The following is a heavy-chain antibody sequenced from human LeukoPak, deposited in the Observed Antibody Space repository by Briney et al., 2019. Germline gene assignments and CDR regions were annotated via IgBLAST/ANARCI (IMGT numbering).Heavy chain of an antibody. CDR2: MTGPADTT. CDR3: AKGAEIDH. V-gene: IGHV3-23*01. CDR1: GFNFKNFA. Sequence: GGSLRLSCAASGFNFKNFAMSWVRQAPGKGLEWLSAMTGPADTTYYAESVKGRFTISRDYSKSRVFLQMNSLRVEDTAIYYCAKGAEIDHWGQGTLVTVSS. J-gene: IGHJ4*02.